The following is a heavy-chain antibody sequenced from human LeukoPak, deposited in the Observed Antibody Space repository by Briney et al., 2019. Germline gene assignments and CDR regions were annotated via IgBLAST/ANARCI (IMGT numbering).Heavy chain of an antibody. CDR3: ARGVGYNYRLYHFDY. Sequence: SETLSLTCTVSADSISTYYWNWIRQSPGKGLEWTGYIYYSGSTIYNPSLKSRVTISVDTSKNQFSLKLSSVTAADTAVYYCARGVGYNYRLYHFDYWGQGTLVTVSS. CDR1: ADSISTYY. V-gene: IGHV4-59*08. CDR2: IYYSGST. D-gene: IGHD5-12*01. J-gene: IGHJ4*02.